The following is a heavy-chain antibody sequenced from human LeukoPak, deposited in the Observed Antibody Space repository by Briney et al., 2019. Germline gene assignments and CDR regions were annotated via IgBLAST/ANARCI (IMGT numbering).Heavy chain of an antibody. CDR1: GGSISSSSYY. CDR2: IYYSGST. Sequence: SETLSLTCTVSGGSISSSSYYWGWIRQPPGRGLEWIGSIYYSGSTYYNPSLKSRVTISVDTSKNQFSLKLSSVTAADTAVYYCARVPKDIVVVPAAGAGDYWGQGTLVTVSS. J-gene: IGHJ4*02. V-gene: IGHV4-39*07. CDR3: ARVPKDIVVVPAAGAGDY. D-gene: IGHD2-2*01.